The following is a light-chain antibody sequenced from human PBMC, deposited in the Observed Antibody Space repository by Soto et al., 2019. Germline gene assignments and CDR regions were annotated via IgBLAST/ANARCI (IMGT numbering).Light chain of an antibody. CDR3: RCYDSSLGAYV. CDR1: SSNIGAGYD. CDR2: GNS. Sequence: QSVLTQPPSVSGAPGQRVTISCTGSSSNIGAGYDVHWYQQLPGTAPKLLIYGNSNRPSGVPDRFSGSKSGTSASLAITVLQAEDEADYYSRCYDSSLGAYVFGTGTKVLVL. J-gene: IGLJ1*01. V-gene: IGLV1-40*01.